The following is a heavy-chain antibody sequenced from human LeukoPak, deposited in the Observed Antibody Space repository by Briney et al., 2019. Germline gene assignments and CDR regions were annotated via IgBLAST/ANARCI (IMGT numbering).Heavy chain of an antibody. CDR3: ARETGMGFLSNWFDP. J-gene: IGHJ5*02. V-gene: IGHV3-30-3*01. CDR2: ISYDGSNK. CDR1: GFTFSSYA. Sequence: GGSLRLSCAASGFTFSSYAMHWVRQAPGKGLEWVAVISYDGSNKYYADSVKGRFTISRDNSKNTLYLQMNSLRAEDTAVYYCARETGMGFLSNWFDPWGQGTLVTVSS. D-gene: IGHD3-10*01.